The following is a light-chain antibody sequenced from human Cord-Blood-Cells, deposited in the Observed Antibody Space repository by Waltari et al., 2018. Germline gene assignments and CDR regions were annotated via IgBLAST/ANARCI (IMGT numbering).Light chain of an antibody. Sequence: QSALTQPASVSGSPGPSITIPCTGTSSDAGNYNLVSWYQQHPGKAPKLMIYEGSKRPSGVSNRFSGSKSGNTASLTISGLQAEDEADYYCCSYAGSSTYVFGTGTKVTVL. CDR1: SSDAGNYNL. CDR3: CSYAGSSTYV. J-gene: IGLJ1*01. CDR2: EGS. V-gene: IGLV2-23*01.